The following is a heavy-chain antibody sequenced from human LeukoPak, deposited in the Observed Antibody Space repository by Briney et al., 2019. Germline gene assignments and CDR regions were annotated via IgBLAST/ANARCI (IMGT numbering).Heavy chain of an antibody. CDR1: GGSISSSSYY. CDR2: IYYSGST. D-gene: IGHD5-18*01. J-gene: IGHJ4*02. Sequence: KPSETLSLTCTVSGGSISSSSYYWGWIRQPPGKGLEWIGSIYYSGSTYYNPSLKNRVTISVDTSKNQFSLKLTSVTAADTAVYYCARVGGYSYGYSYGEDFDYWGQGTLVTVSS. V-gene: IGHV4-39*07. CDR3: ARVGGYSYGYSYGEDFDY.